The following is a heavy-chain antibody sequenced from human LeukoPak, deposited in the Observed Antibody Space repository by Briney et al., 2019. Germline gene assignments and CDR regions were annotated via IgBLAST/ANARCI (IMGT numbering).Heavy chain of an antibody. V-gene: IGHV5-51*01. CDR2: INPHDFDT. D-gene: IGHD5-18*01. CDR1: GYSFPTSW. J-gene: IGHJ4*02. Sequence: GESLKISCQASGYSFPTSWLGWVRQVPGEGLEWMGIINPHDFDTRYSPSFRGQVTISADKSITTAYLQWTSLTASDTAVYYCVRSRQYGYSYDWGQGTRVTVSS. CDR3: VRSRQYGYSYD.